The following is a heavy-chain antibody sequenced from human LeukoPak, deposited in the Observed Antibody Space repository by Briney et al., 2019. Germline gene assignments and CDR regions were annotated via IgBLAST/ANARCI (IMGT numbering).Heavy chain of an antibody. CDR3: ARGCYCSSTSCHGKCWFDP. CDR1: GGSFSGYY. V-gene: IGHV4-34*01. D-gene: IGHD2-2*01. J-gene: IGHJ5*02. Sequence: ETLSLTCAVYGGSFSGYYWRWIRQPPGKGLEWIGEINHSGSTNYNPSLKSRVTISVDTSKNQFSLKLSSVTAADTAVYYCARGCYCSSTSCHGKCWFDPWGQGTLVTVSS. CDR2: INHSGST.